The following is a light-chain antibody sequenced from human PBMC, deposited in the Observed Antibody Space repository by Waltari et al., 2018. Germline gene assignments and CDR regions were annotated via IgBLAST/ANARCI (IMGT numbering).Light chain of an antibody. Sequence: EIVMTQSPLSLPVTPWEPASISCRSSQSLRHLNGYNYLDWYLQKPGQSPKLRFYVGSSWASGVPGRFSGRGSGTDFTLLISRVEADDVGVYYCMQARQTPFTFGQGTKLEI. CDR2: VGS. CDR1: QSLRHLNGYNY. V-gene: IGKV2-28*01. CDR3: MQARQTPFT. J-gene: IGKJ2*01.